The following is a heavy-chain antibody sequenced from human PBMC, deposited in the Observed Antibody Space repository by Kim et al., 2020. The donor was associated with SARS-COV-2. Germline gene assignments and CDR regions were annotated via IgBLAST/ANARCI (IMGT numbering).Heavy chain of an antibody. CDR3: ASIPFLGLGSSRSGDY. Sequence: ASVKVSCKGSGYTLTELSMHWVRQAPGKGLEWMGGFDPEDGETIYAQKFQGRVTMTEDTSTDTAYMELSSLRSEDTAVYYCASIPFLGLGSSRSGDYWGQGTLVTVSS. V-gene: IGHV1-24*01. CDR1: GYTLTELS. J-gene: IGHJ4*02. CDR2: FDPEDGET. D-gene: IGHD2-2*01.